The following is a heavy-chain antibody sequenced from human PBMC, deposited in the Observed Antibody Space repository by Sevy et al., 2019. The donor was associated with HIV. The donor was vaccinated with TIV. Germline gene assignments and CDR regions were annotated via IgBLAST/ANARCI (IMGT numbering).Heavy chain of an antibody. V-gene: IGHV3-74*01. CDR3: TRDRRPVTTGYYMDV. CDR2: IKSVGSSA. D-gene: IGHD4-17*01. J-gene: IGHJ6*03. CDR1: GFTFSSYW. Sequence: GGSLRLSCAASGFTFSSYWMHWVRQAPGKGLVWVSRIKSVGSSAIYADSVKGRFTISKDNAKNTLGLQRNSLRAEDTAIYYCTRDRRPVTTGYYMDVWGKGPTVTVS.